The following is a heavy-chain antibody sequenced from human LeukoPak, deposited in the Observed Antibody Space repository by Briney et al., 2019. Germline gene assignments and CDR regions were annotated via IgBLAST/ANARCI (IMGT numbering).Heavy chain of an antibody. D-gene: IGHD6-13*01. CDR2: MNPYSANT. J-gene: IGHJ5*02. CDR3: ARTQRLVLRSPLDP. CDR1: GYTVTNSD. V-gene: IGHV1-8*03. Sequence: ASVKVSCKASGYTVTNSDIHSGRRSAGQGVECRGWMNPYSANTGYAQNFQGRITITRNTSISTAYMELSSLRSEEPAVYYCARTQRLVLRSPLDPWGQGTLVTVFS.